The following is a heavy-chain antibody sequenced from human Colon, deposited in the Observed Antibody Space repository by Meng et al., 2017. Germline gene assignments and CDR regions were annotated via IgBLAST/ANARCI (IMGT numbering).Heavy chain of an antibody. J-gene: IGHJ4*02. D-gene: IGHD3-16*01. CDR2: INHSGST. CDR3: ARGIPFEGPYYGY. Sequence: QVQLQQWGAGLLKPSETLSLTCAVYGGSFSGYYWSWIRQSPGKGLEWIGEINHSGSTNYNPSLKSRVTISVDTSKNQFSLKLSSVTAADTAVYYCARGIPFEGPYYGYWGQGTLVTVSS. V-gene: IGHV4-34*01. CDR1: GGSFSGYY.